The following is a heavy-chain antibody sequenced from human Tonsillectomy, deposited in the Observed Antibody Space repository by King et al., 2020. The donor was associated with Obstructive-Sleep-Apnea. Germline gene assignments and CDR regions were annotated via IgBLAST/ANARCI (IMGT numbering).Heavy chain of an antibody. V-gene: IGHV3-11*01. D-gene: IGHD6-13*01. Sequence: VQLVESGGGLVKPGGSLRLSCAASGFTHSDYYMSWIRQAPGKGLEWVSYISSSGSTKSYADSVKGRFTISRDNAKNSLYLQMNSLRAEDTAVYYCAKGDGWVFYSSSWEYWGQGTLVTVSS. CDR2: ISSSGSTK. CDR1: GFTHSDYY. CDR3: AKGDGWVFYSSSWEY. J-gene: IGHJ4*02.